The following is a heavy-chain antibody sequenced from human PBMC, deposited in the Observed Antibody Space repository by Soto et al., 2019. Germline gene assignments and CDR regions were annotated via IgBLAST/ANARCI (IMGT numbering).Heavy chain of an antibody. Sequence: QVQLVQSGAEVKKPGSSVKVSCKTSGGTFGSYAISWVRQAPGQGLEWMGGIIPIFSTPNYAQKFQGRVTITADESTSTAYFKLSSLRSDDTAVYYCARPIQDYCDTSPQSAWFDPWGQGTLVTVSS. CDR3: ARPIQDYCDTSPQSAWFDP. J-gene: IGHJ5*02. V-gene: IGHV1-69*12. D-gene: IGHD3-22*01. CDR1: GGTFGSYA. CDR2: IIPIFSTP.